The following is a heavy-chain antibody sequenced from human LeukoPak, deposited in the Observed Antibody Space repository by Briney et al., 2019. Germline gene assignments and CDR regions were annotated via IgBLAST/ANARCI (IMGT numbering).Heavy chain of an antibody. CDR2: IYYSGST. Sequence: PSETLSLTCTVSGGSISSYYWSWIRQPPGKGLEWIGYIYYSGSTNYNPSLKSRVTISVNTSKNQFSLKLSSVTAADTAVYYCASTRYCSGGSCYSAPTIDYWGQGTLVTVSS. CDR1: GGSISSYY. V-gene: IGHV4-59*08. D-gene: IGHD2-15*01. J-gene: IGHJ4*02. CDR3: ASTRYCSGGSCYSAPTIDY.